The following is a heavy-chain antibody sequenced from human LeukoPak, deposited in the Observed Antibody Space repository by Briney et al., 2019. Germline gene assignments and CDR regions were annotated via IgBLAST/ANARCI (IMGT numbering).Heavy chain of an antibody. J-gene: IGHJ6*03. CDR1: GFTFDDYA. D-gene: IGHD3-3*01. Sequence: GRYLRLSCAASGFTFDDYAMHWVRQAQGKGLEWVSGISWNSGSIGYADSVKGRFTIYRANAKNSLYLQMNSLWAEDTALYYCAKDINQTPQYYDFWSGYSSTYYYYYYMDVWGKGTTVTASS. CDR2: ISWNSGSI. CDR3: AKDINQTPQYYDFWSGYSSTYYYYYYMDV. V-gene: IGHV3-9*01.